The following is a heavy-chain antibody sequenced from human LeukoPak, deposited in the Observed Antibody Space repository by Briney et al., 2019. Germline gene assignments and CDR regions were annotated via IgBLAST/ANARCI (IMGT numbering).Heavy chain of an antibody. V-gene: IGHV4-34*01. CDR2: IYYSGTT. CDR3: ATSTGDFWSGSFFRFDY. J-gene: IGHJ4*02. CDR1: GGSFSGYY. D-gene: IGHD3-3*01. Sequence: ASETLSLTCAVYGGSFSGYYWSWIRQPPGKGLEWIGSIYYSGTTYYNPSLKSRVTIAVDTSKNQFSLKLSSVTAADTAVYYCATSTGDFWSGSFFRFDYWGQGTLVTVSS.